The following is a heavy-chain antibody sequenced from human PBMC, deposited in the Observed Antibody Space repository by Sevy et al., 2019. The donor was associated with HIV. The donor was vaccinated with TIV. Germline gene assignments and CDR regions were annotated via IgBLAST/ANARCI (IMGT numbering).Heavy chain of an antibody. CDR1: GGSISGDDYY. J-gene: IGHJ5*02. V-gene: IGHV4-30-4*01. D-gene: IGHD1-7*01. CDR2: IYYSGGT. CDR3: ARGVTGTTASEWFDP. Sequence: SETLSLTCTVSGGSISGDDYYCSWIRQPPGKGLEWIGYIYYSGGTYYNASLKTRLSISVDTSKNQFSLKLTSVTAADTAVYYCARGVTGTTASEWFDPWGQGTLVTVSS.